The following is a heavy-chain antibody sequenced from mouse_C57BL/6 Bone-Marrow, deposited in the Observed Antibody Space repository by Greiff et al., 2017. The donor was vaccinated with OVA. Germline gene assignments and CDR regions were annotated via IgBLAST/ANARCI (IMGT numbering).Heavy chain of an antibody. D-gene: IGHD2-5*01. V-gene: IGHV1-55*01. CDR3: AREHYSNFYAMDY. Sequence: QVQLQQPGAELVKPGASVKMSCKASGYTFTSYWITWVKQRPGQGLEWIGDIYPGSGSTNYNEKFKSKATLTVDTSSSTAYMQLSSLTSEDSAVYYCAREHYSNFYAMDYWGQGTSVTVSS. CDR2: IYPGSGST. CDR1: GYTFTSYW. J-gene: IGHJ4*01.